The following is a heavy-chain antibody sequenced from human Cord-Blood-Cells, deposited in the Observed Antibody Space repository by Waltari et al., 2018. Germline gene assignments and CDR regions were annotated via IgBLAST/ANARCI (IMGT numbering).Heavy chain of an antibody. D-gene: IGHD2-2*01. J-gene: IGHJ4*02. Sequence: CKASRGTFSSYAISWVRQAPGQGLEWMGGIIPIFGTANYAQKFQGRVTITADESTSTAYMELSSLRSEDTAVYYCARGPRGYCSSTSCYGIDYWGQGTLVTVSS. CDR1: RGTFSSYA. CDR2: IIPIFGTA. V-gene: IGHV1-69*01. CDR3: ARGPRGYCSSTSCYGIDY.